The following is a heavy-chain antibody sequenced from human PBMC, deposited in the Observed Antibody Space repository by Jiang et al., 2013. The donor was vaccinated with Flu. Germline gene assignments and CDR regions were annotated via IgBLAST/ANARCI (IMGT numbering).Heavy chain of an antibody. V-gene: IGHV4-59*01. D-gene: IGHD6-6*01. CDR1: GGSISSYY. CDR3: ATKKYSSSSFDY. J-gene: IGHJ4*02. Sequence: GLVKPSETLSLTCTVSGGSISSYYWSWIRQPPGKGLEWIGYIYYSGSTNYNPSLKSRVTISVDTSKNQFSLKLSSVTAADTAVYYCATKKYSSSSFDYWGQGTLVTVSS. CDR2: IYYSGST.